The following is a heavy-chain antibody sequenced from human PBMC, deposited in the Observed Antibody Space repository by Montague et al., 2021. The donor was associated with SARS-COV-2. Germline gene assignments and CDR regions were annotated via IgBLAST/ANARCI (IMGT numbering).Heavy chain of an antibody. D-gene: IGHD2-15*01. V-gene: IGHV4-39*07. CDR3: ARDLRVVVAATVNDWFDP. J-gene: IGHJ5*02. CDR1: GGSISSSSYY. Sequence: SETLSLTCTVSGGSISSSSYYWGWIRQPPGKGLEWIGSIYYSGSTYYNPSLKSRVTMSLDTSKNQFSLKLSSVTAADTAVYYCARDLRVVVAATVNDWFDPWGQGTLVTVSS. CDR2: IYYSGST.